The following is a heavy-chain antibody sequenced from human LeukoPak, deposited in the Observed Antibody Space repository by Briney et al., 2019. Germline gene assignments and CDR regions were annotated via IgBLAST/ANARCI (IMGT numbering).Heavy chain of an antibody. V-gene: IGHV4-4*02. CDR3: ARTEAVAVAAVMDP. J-gene: IGHJ5*02. CDR1: GGSISSSNW. Sequence: SGTLSLTCAVSGGSISSSNWWSWVRQPPGKGLEWIGEIYYSGSTNYNPSLKSRVTISVDKSKNQFSLKLSSVTAADTAVYYCARTEAVAVAAVMDPWGQGTLVTVSS. CDR2: IYYSGST. D-gene: IGHD6-19*01.